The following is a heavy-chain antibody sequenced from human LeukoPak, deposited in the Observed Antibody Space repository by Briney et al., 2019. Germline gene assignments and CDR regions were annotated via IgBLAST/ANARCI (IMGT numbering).Heavy chain of an antibody. CDR3: AKDASDTGYYFDY. D-gene: IGHD1-14*01. V-gene: IGHV3-23*01. J-gene: IGHJ4*02. CDR1: GFTFSSYA. CDR2: IIGSGVTT. Sequence: GGSLRLSCAGSGFTFSSYAMSWARQAPGKGLEWVSTIIGSGVTTYYADSVKGRFTISRDNSKNTLYLQVNSLRAEDAAVYYCAKDASDTGYYFDYWGQGTLVTVSS.